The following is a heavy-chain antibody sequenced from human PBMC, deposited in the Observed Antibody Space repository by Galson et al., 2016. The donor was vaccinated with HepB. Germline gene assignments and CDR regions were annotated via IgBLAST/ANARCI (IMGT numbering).Heavy chain of an antibody. Sequence: SLRLSCAASGFPFSIYAMSWVRQAPGKGLAWVSAISGSGGSTYYADSVRGRFTISRDNSKNTVYLQMDSLRADDTAVYYCARDTYGSFDPWGQGALVTVSS. CDR3: ARDTYGSFDP. CDR2: ISGSGGST. V-gene: IGHV3-23*01. D-gene: IGHD3-10*01. CDR1: GFPFSIYA. J-gene: IGHJ5*02.